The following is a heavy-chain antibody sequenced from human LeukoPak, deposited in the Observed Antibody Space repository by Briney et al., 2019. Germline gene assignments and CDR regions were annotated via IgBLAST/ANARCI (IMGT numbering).Heavy chain of an antibody. Sequence: ASVKVSCKSSGYTFTSYGIRWVRQAPGQGLEWMGWISAYNGNTNYAQKLQGRVTMTTDTSTSTAYMELRSLRSDDTAVYYCARVSPFSSSWSEYFQHWGQGTLVTVSS. CDR3: ARVSPFSSSWSEYFQH. J-gene: IGHJ1*01. V-gene: IGHV1-18*01. CDR1: GYTFTSYG. D-gene: IGHD6-13*01. CDR2: ISAYNGNT.